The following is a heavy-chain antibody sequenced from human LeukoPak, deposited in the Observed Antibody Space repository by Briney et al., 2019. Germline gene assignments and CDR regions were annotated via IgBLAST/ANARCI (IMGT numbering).Heavy chain of an antibody. CDR2: IWNDGSDK. V-gene: IGHV3-33*08. CDR1: GFTFSSHG. CDR3: ARGCGGSPGCYIIDY. J-gene: IGHJ4*02. D-gene: IGHD2-15*01. Sequence: PGGSLRLSCAASGFTFSSHGRHWVRQAPGKGLEWLTIIWNDGSDKDYVDSVKGRFTVSRDNSKNTLYLQMNSLRPEDTAVYYCARGCGGSPGCYIIDYWGQGTLVTVSS.